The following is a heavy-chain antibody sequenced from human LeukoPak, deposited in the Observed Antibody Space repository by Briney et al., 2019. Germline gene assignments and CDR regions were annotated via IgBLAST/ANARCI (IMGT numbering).Heavy chain of an antibody. CDR1: GGSISSYY. CDR3: ARAITGTNDFDY. V-gene: IGHV4-59*01. J-gene: IGHJ4*02. D-gene: IGHD1-7*01. CDR2: IYYSGST. Sequence: KPSETLSLTCTVSGGSISSYYWSWIRQPPGKGLEWIGYIYYSGSTNSNPSLKSRVTISVDTSKNQFSLKLSSVTAADTAVYYCARAITGTNDFDYWGQGTLVTVSS.